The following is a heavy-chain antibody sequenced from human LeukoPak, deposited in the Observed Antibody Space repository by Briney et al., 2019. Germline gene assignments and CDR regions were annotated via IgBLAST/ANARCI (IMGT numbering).Heavy chain of an antibody. J-gene: IGHJ6*02. CDR1: GFTVSSNY. Sequence: GGSLRLSCAASGFTVSSNYMSWVRQAPGKGLEWVSVIYSGGSTYYADSVKGRFTISRHNSKNTLYLQMNSLRAEDTAVYYGARAGGSYYYYGMDVWGQGTTVTVSS. CDR3: ARAGGSYYYYGMDV. V-gene: IGHV3-53*04. CDR2: IYSGGST. D-gene: IGHD1-26*01.